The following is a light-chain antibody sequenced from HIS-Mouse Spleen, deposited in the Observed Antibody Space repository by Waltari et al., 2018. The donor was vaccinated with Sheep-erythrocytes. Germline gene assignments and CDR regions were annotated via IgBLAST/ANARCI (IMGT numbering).Light chain of an antibody. J-gene: IGLJ2*01. V-gene: IGLV3-19*01. CDR3: SSRDSSGKV. CDR1: SLRSYY. CDR2: GKN. Sequence: SSELTQDPAVSVALGQTVRITCQGDSLRSYYASWYQQKPGQAPVLVIYGKNNRPAGIPNQFSGTSSGNTASLTITGAQAEDDADYYCSSRDSSGKVFGGGTKLTVL.